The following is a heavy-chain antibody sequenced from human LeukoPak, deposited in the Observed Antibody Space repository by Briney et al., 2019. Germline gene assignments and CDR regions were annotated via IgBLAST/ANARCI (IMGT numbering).Heavy chain of an antibody. Sequence: KPGRSLRLSCITSGFTLGDSAMSWFRQAPGKGLEWVSSISSSSSYIYYADSVKGRFTISRDNAKNSLYLQMNSLRAEDTAVYYCARVRLAVARSEYFQHWGQGTLVTVSS. J-gene: IGHJ1*01. CDR2: ISSSSSYI. V-gene: IGHV3-21*01. CDR3: ARVRLAVARSEYFQH. CDR1: GFTLGDSA. D-gene: IGHD6-19*01.